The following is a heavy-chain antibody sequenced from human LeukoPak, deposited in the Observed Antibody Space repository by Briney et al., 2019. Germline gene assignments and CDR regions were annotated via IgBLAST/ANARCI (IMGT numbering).Heavy chain of an antibody. CDR1: GGSFSGYY. V-gene: IGHV4-34*01. D-gene: IGHD6-19*01. J-gene: IGHJ4*02. CDR2: INHSGST. CDR3: ARHSGWYDY. Sequence: SETLSLTCAVYGGSFSGYYWSWIRQPPGKGLEWIGEINHSGSTNYNPSLKSRVTILVDTSKNQFSLKLSSVTAADTAVYYCARHSGWYDYWGQGTLVTVSS.